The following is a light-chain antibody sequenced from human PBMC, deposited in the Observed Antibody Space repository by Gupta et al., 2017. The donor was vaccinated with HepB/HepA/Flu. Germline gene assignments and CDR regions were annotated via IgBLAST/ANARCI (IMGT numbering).Light chain of an antibody. Sequence: QSALTQPASVSGSPGQSITISCTGTGSDIGTYDSVCWYQQHPAKAPKLIIYDVNNRPAGISNRVSGSKSGNTASLTISGLQAGDEADYFCSSFTSSTTLHVLFGGGTKLTVL. J-gene: IGLJ2*01. V-gene: IGLV2-14*03. CDR3: SSFTSSTTLHVL. CDR1: GSDIGTYDS. CDR2: DVN.